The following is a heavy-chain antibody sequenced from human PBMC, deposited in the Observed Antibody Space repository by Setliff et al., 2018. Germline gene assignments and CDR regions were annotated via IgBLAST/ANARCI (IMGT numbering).Heavy chain of an antibody. CDR1: GGSISSHY. CDR3: ARTGTYRYFDY. D-gene: IGHD1-1*01. CDR2: VYYTGAT. V-gene: IGHV4-59*08. J-gene: IGHJ4*02. Sequence: SETLSLTCSVSGGSISSHYWCWIRQPPGKGLEWIGCVYYTGATNYNPSLKTRVTISVDTSKNQFSLKLRSVTAADTAVYYCARTGTYRYFDYWGQGALVTVSS.